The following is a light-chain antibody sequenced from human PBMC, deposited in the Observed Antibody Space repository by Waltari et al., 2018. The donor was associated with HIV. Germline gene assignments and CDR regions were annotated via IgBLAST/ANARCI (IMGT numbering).Light chain of an antibody. CDR1: SSNIGKNI. Sequence: QSMLAQPPSVSGTPGQRVIISCSGGSSNIGKNIVNWYQQFPGTAPNLVIYGDTHLPSGFPDRFSGSKSGTSASLAISGLQSEDEADYYCAVWDDTLKGLFGGGTKLTV. CDR2: GDT. J-gene: IGLJ2*01. V-gene: IGLV1-44*01. CDR3: AVWDDTLKGL.